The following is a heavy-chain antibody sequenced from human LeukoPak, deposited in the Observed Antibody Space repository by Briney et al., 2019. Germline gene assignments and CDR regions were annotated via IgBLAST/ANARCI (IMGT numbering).Heavy chain of an antibody. CDR1: GYTFTSYG. J-gene: IGHJ1*01. Sequence: ASVKVSCKASGYTFTSYGISWVRQAPGQGLEWMGWISAYNGNTNYAQKLQGRVTMTTDTSTSTAYMELRSLRSDDTAVYYCARSTRDWSSWYPFMHWGQGTLVTVSS. D-gene: IGHD6-13*01. CDR3: ARSTRDWSSWYPFMH. CDR2: ISAYNGNT. V-gene: IGHV1-18*01.